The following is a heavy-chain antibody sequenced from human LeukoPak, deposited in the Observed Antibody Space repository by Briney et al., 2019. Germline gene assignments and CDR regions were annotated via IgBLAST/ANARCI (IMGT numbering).Heavy chain of an antibody. CDR1: GFIFSDYY. CDR2: ISSGGTAN. V-gene: IGHV3-11*04. Sequence: GGSLRLSCAASGFIFSDYYVSWIRQAPGKGLEFVSYISSGGTANYYADSVKGRFTISGDNAQNSVYLEMTNLRAEDTAVYYCVREFWYRFDNWGQGTVVTVSS. D-gene: IGHD6-13*01. CDR3: VREFWYRFDN. J-gene: IGHJ4*02.